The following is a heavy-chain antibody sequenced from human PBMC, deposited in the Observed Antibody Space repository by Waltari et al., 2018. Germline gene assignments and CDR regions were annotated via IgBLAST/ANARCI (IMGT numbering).Heavy chain of an antibody. Sequence: QVQLQESGPGLVKPSETLSLTCTVSGGSISSYYWSWIRQPAGKGLEWIGRIYPSGSTNYNPSLKSRVTMSVDTSKTQFSLKLSSVTAADTAVYYCARDVGDPWMAGNGEGAFDIWGQGTMVTVSS. CDR1: GGSISSYY. CDR2: IYPSGST. CDR3: ARDVGDPWMAGNGEGAFDI. D-gene: IGHD6-19*01. J-gene: IGHJ3*02. V-gene: IGHV4-4*07.